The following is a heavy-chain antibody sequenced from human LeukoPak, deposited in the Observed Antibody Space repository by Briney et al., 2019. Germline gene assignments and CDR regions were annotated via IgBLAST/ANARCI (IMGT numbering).Heavy chain of an antibody. CDR3: ARDLICSSTSCHHYYYYGMDV. Sequence: ASVKVSCKASGYTFTSYGISWVRQAPGQGLEWMGWISAYNGNTNYAQKLQCRVTMTTDTSTSTAYMELRSLRSDDTAVYYCARDLICSSTSCHHYYYYGMDVWGQGTTVTVSS. D-gene: IGHD2-2*01. CDR2: ISAYNGNT. CDR1: GYTFTSYG. V-gene: IGHV1-18*01. J-gene: IGHJ6*02.